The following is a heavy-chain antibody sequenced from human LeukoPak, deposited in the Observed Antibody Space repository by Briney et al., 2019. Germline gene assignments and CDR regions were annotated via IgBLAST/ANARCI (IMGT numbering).Heavy chain of an antibody. Sequence: ASVKVSCKASGYTFTSYTIMWVRQAPGQGLEWMGWISAYNGDTYYAQNFQGRATMTTDTSTSTAYMELRSLRSDDTAVYYCGTLLSNGPFDYWGQGSLVTVSS. CDR2: ISAYNGDT. J-gene: IGHJ4*02. CDR3: GTLLSNGPFDY. CDR1: GYTFTSYT. V-gene: IGHV1-18*01.